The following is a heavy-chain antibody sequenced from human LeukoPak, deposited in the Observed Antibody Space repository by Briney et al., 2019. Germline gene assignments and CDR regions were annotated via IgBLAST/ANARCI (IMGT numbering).Heavy chain of an antibody. D-gene: IGHD1-26*01. J-gene: IGHJ4*02. Sequence: GGSLRLSCAASGFTFSSYSMNWVHQAPGKGLEWVSSISSSSSYIYYADSVKGRLTISRDNAKNSLYLQMNSLRAEDTAVYYWGGDKSGSYIFDYGGQGPLVTVSS. V-gene: IGHV3-21*01. CDR2: ISSSSSYI. CDR1: GFTFSSYS. CDR3: GGDKSGSYIFDY.